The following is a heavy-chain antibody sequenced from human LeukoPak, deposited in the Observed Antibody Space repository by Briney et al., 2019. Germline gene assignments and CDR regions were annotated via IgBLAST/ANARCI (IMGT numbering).Heavy chain of an antibody. V-gene: IGHV3-74*01. CDR2: INTDGSST. J-gene: IGHJ4*02. D-gene: IGHD2-2*02. CDR3: GRGFSIVPAGIPDY. Sequence: GGSLRLSCAASGFTFGSYWMHWVRQAPGKGLVWVSRINTDGSSTTYADSVKGRFTISRDNAKNTLYPQMNSLRAEDTAVYYCGRGFSIVPAGIPDYWGLGTLVTVSS. CDR1: GFTFGSYW.